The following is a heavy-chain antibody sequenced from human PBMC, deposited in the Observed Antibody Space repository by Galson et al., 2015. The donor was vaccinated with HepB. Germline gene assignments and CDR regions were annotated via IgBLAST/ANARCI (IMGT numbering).Heavy chain of an antibody. Sequence: SVKVSCKASGYTFTSFGISWVRQAPGQGLEWMGWISAYNGNTNYAQKFQGRVTMTTDTATSTAYMELRSLTSDDTAVYYCARGLSKMIVVADYWGQGTLVTVSS. V-gene: IGHV1-18*01. CDR2: ISAYNGNT. J-gene: IGHJ4*02. CDR1: GYTFTSFG. D-gene: IGHD3-22*01. CDR3: ARGLSKMIVVADY.